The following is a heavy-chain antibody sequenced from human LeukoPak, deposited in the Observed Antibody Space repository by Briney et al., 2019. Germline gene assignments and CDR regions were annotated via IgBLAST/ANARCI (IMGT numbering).Heavy chain of an antibody. CDR1: GFTFRSYD. V-gene: IGHV3-13*04. Sequence: GGSLRLSCVASGFTFRSYDMFWVRQPTGKGLEWVSGIGTAGDTNYAGSGKGRFTISRENAKNSLYLQMNSLRAGDTAVYYCARGSSYDILSRYYGMDVWGQGTTVTVSS. CDR3: ARGSSYDILSRYYGMDV. CDR2: IGTAGDT. D-gene: IGHD3-9*01. J-gene: IGHJ6*02.